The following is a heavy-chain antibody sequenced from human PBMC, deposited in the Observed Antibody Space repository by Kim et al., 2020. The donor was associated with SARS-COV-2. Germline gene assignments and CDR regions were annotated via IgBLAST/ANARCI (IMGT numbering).Heavy chain of an antibody. D-gene: IGHD6-19*01. CDR3: ARDRKAVAGTGVGY. Sequence: ADAAKGRFTISGDNAKNSLYLQMNSRRAEDTAVYYCARDRKAVAGTGVGYWGQGTLVTVSS. J-gene: IGHJ4*02. V-gene: IGHV3-48*03.